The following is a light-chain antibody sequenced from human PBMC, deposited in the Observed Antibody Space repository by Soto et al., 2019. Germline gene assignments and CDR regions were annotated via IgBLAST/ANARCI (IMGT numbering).Light chain of an antibody. CDR1: SSDIGGYDY. J-gene: IGLJ1*01. CDR3: CSFAGPQSFEV. Sequence: SVLTQPASVSGSPGQSITISCTGTSSDIGGYDYVSWYQQHPGRAPKLMIYEVSNRPSGVSNRFSGSKSGNTASLTISGLQPEDEADYYCCSFAGPQSFEVFGEGTKVTVL. V-gene: IGLV2-14*03. CDR2: EVS.